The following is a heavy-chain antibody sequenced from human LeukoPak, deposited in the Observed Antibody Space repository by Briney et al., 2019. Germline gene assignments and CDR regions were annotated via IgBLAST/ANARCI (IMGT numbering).Heavy chain of an antibody. V-gene: IGHV1-69*06. CDR1: GGTFSSYA. D-gene: IGHD2-8*02. CDR2: IIPIFGTA. CDR3: ARRAGGPYYYYYGMDV. J-gene: IGHJ6*04. Sequence: ASVKVSRKASGGTFSSYAISWVRQAPGQGLEWMGGIIPIFGTANYAQKFQGRVTITADKSTSTAYMELSSLRSEDTAVYYCARRAGGPYYYYYGMDVWGKGTTVTVSS.